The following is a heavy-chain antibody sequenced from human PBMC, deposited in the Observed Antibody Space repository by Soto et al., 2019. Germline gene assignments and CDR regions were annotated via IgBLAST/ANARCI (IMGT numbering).Heavy chain of an antibody. D-gene: IGHD3-22*01. V-gene: IGHV5-10-1*01. Sequence: XESLKISCKGSGCSFTSYWISWVRQMPGKGLEWMGRIDPSDSYTNYSPSFQGHVTISADKSISTAYLQWSSLKASDTAMYYCARSLYYYDSSGQVDDAFDIWGHGTMVTVSS. CDR2: IDPSDSYT. CDR3: ARSLYYYDSSGQVDDAFDI. J-gene: IGHJ3*02. CDR1: GCSFTSYW.